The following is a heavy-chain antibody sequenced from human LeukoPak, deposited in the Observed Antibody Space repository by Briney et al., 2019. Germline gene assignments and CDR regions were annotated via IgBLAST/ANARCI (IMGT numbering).Heavy chain of an antibody. J-gene: IGHJ3*02. V-gene: IGHV4-30-2*01. D-gene: IGHD3-9*01. CDR2: IYHSGST. CDR1: GGSISSGGYS. CDR3: ARQVLRYFDWLSTGGGPDAFDI. Sequence: SETLSLTCAVSGGSISSGGYSWSWIRQPPGKGLEWIGYIYHSGSTYYNPSLKSRVTISVDRSKNQFSLKLSSVTAADTAVYYCARQVLRYFDWLSTGGGPDAFDIWGQGAMVTVSS.